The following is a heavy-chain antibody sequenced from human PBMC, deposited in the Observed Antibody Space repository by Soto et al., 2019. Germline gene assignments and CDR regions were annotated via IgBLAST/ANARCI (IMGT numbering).Heavy chain of an antibody. CDR1: GGSFSGYY. CDR2: INHSGST. Sequence: SETLSLTCAVYGGSFSGYYWSWIRQPPGKGLEWIGEINHSGSTNYNPSLKSRVTISVDTSKNQFSLKLSTVTAADTAVYYCARAVVYDILTGYYVRYGMDVWGQGTTVT. D-gene: IGHD3-9*01. V-gene: IGHV4-34*01. J-gene: IGHJ6*02. CDR3: ARAVVYDILTGYYVRYGMDV.